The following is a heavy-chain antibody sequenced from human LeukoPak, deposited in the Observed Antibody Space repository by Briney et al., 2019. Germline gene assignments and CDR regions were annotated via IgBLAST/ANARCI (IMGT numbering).Heavy chain of an antibody. CDR2: INTNTGNP. V-gene: IGHV7-4-1*02. Sequence: GASVKVSCKASGYTFTSYAMNWVRQAPGQGLEWMGWINTNTGNPTYAQGFTGRFVFSLDTSVSTAYLQISSLKAEDTAVYYCARDPNPYYYGSGSSPALYYGMDVWGQGTTVTVSS. D-gene: IGHD3-10*01. CDR1: GYTFTSYA. J-gene: IGHJ6*02. CDR3: ARDPNPYYYGSGSSPALYYGMDV.